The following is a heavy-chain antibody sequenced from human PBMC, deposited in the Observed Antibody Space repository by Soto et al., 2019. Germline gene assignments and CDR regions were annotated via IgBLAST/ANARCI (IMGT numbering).Heavy chain of an antibody. V-gene: IGHV3-23*01. Sequence: PGGSLRLSCAASGFTFSSYAMSWVRQAPGKGLEWVSAISGSGGSTYYADSVKGRFTISRDNSKNTLYLQMNSLRAEDTAVYYCAKDTVQGWFRELLCISDYWGQGTLVTVSS. CDR2: ISGSGGST. J-gene: IGHJ4*02. CDR1: GFTFSSYA. CDR3: AKDTVQGWFRELLCISDY. D-gene: IGHD1-26*01.